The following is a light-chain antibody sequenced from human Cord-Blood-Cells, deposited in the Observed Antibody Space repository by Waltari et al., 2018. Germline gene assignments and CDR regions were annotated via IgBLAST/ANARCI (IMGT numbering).Light chain of an antibody. CDR3: SSYTSSSTVV. CDR2: EVS. J-gene: IGLJ2*01. CDR1: SSDVGGYNY. V-gene: IGLV2-14*01. Sequence: PGQSITISCTGTSSDVGGYNYVSWYQQHPGKAPKLMIYEVSNRPSGVSNRFSGSKSGNTASLTISGLQAEDEADYYCSSYTSSSTVVFGGGTKLTVL.